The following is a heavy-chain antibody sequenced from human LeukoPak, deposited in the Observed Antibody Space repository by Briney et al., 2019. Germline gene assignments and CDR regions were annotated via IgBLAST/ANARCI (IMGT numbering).Heavy chain of an antibody. V-gene: IGHV3-30-3*01. CDR3: ARDNREQQLVPPTFDY. CDR2: ISYDGSNK. Sequence: PGRSLRLSCAASGFTFSSYAMHWVRQAPGKGLEWVAVISYDGSNKYYADSVKGRFTISRDNSKNTLYLQMNSLRAEDTAVYYCARDNREQQLVPPTFDYWGQGTLDTVSS. D-gene: IGHD6-13*01. J-gene: IGHJ4*02. CDR1: GFTFSSYA.